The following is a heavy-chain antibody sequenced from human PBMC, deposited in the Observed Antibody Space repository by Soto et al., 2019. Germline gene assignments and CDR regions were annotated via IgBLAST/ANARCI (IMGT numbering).Heavy chain of an antibody. D-gene: IGHD4-17*01. CDR1: GFTFGDNA. CDR3: AKDISSYFGYYPDAFEI. Sequence: EVQLVGSGGGLVQPGRSLRLSCAASGFTFGDNAMHWVRQSPGKGLEWASGISWNSGTLGYVDSVKGRFTISRDNAKNSLSLQMNSLKAEDTALYYWAKDISSYFGYYPDAFEIWGRGTMVTVSS. CDR2: ISWNSGTL. J-gene: IGHJ3*02. V-gene: IGHV3-9*01.